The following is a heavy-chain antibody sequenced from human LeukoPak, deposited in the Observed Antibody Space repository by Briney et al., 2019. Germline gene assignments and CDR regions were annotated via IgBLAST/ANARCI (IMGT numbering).Heavy chain of an antibody. CDR1: GFTFSSYW. Sequence: GGSLRLSCAASGFTFSSYWMSWVRQAPGKGLEWVANIKQDGSEKYYVDSVKGRFTISRDNAKNSLYLQMNSLRAEDTAVYSCAREGSRFYYYMDVWGKGTTVTISS. V-gene: IGHV3-7*01. CDR3: AREGSRFYYYMDV. D-gene: IGHD6-13*01. CDR2: IKQDGSEK. J-gene: IGHJ6*03.